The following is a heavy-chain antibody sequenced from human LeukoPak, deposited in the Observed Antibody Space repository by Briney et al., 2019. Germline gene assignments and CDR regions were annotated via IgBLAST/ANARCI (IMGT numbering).Heavy chain of an antibody. Sequence: ASVKVSCKASGYTFTSYYMHWVRQAPGQGLEWMGIINPSGGSTSYAQKFQGRVTMTRDTSTSTVYMELSSLRSEDTAVYYCAGDFKNWGWRDWFDPWGQGTLVTVSS. V-gene: IGHV1-46*01. CDR1: GYTFTSYY. J-gene: IGHJ5*02. CDR2: INPSGGST. CDR3: AGDFKNWGWRDWFDP. D-gene: IGHD7-27*01.